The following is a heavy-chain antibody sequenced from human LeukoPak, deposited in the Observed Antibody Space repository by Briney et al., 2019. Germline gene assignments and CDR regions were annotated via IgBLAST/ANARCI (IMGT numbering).Heavy chain of an antibody. CDR2: INEDGSST. CDR1: GYTFSTYW. V-gene: IGHV3-74*01. CDR3: TRDTFGARGS. J-gene: IGHJ4*02. Sequence: GGSLRLSCAASGYTFSTYWMHWVRQGPGKGLVWVSRINEDGSSTSYAESVRGRFTISRDNAKNTLYLQMNSLRAEDTAVYYCTRDTFGARGSWGQGTLVTVSS. D-gene: IGHD5-12*01.